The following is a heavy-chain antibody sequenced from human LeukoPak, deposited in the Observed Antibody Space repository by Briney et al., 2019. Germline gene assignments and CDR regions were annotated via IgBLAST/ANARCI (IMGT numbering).Heavy chain of an antibody. CDR2: IYYSGST. Sequence: SETLSLTCTVSGGSISSISYYWGWIRQPPGKGLEWIGSIYYSGSTYYNPSLKSRVTISADRSKNQFSLKLSSVTAADTAVYYCARGGDSSGWTRSDYWGQGTLVIVSS. CDR1: GGSISSISYY. D-gene: IGHD6-19*01. J-gene: IGHJ4*02. CDR3: ARGGDSSGWTRSDY. V-gene: IGHV4-39*07.